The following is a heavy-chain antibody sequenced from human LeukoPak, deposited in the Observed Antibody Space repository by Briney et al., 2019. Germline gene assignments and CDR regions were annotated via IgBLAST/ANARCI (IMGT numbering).Heavy chain of an antibody. CDR1: GFTFSSYG. CDR2: IRYDGSNK. V-gene: IGHV3-30*02. CDR3: AKESPSYYDFWSGPAYYFDY. J-gene: IGHJ4*02. D-gene: IGHD3-3*01. Sequence: AGGSLRLSCAASGFTFSSYGMHWVRQAPGKGLEWVAFIRYDGSNKYYADSVKGRFTISRDNSKNTLYLQMNSLRAEDTAVYYCAKESPSYYDFWSGPAYYFDYWGQGTLVTVSS.